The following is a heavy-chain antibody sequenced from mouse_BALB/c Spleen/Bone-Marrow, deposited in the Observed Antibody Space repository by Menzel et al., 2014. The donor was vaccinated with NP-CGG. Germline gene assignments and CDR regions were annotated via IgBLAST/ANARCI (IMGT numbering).Heavy chain of an antibody. D-gene: IGHD2-4*01. Sequence: EVMLVESGGGLVKPGGSLKLSCAASGFTFSSYAMSWVRQTPEKRLEWVASISSGGSTYYPDSVKGRFTISRDNARNILCLQMCSVRSEDTRIYYSVKDDYAEQYSFDSWGEGTPLTLSS. J-gene: IGHJ2*01. CDR1: GFTFSSYA. V-gene: IGHV5-6-5*01. CDR2: ISSGGST. CDR3: VKDDYAEQYSFDS.